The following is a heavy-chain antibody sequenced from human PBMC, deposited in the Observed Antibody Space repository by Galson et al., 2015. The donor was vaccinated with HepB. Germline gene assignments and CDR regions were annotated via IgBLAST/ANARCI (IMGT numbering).Heavy chain of an antibody. CDR2: IKQDGSEK. CDR1: GFSFSTYW. D-gene: IGHD6-19*01. Sequence: SLRLSCAASGFSFSTYWMSWVRQAPGKGLEWVANIKQDGSEKYYVDSVKGRFTISRDNAKNSLYLQMNSLRVEDTAVYYCAREGAYSSGWFGDFDLWGRGTLVTVSS. CDR3: AREGAYSSGWFGDFDL. J-gene: IGHJ2*01. V-gene: IGHV3-7*03.